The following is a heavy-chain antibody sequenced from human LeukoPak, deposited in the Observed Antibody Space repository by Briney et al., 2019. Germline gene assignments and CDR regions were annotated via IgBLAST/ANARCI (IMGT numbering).Heavy chain of an antibody. Sequence: GGSLRLSCAASGFTFSDYYMTWIRQAPGKGLEWISYISSNSNYTNYADSVKGRFTISRDNAKNSLFLQMNSLRAEDTAVYYCARRDDWFNFDYWGQGTLVTVSS. CDR3: ARRDDWFNFDY. J-gene: IGHJ4*02. CDR1: GFTFSDYY. CDR2: ISSNSNYT. D-gene: IGHD3-9*01. V-gene: IGHV3-11*06.